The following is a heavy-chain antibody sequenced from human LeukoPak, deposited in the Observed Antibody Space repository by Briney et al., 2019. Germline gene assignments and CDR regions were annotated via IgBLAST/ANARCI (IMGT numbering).Heavy chain of an antibody. CDR2: IKQDGSEK. CDR3: ARDMSYYDSSGYYYRGYYYYGMDV. D-gene: IGHD3-22*01. J-gene: IGHJ6*02. Sequence: PGGSLRLSCAASGFTFSSYWMSWVRQAPGKGLEWVANIKQDGSEKYYVDSVKGRFTISRDNAKNSLYLQMNSLRAEDTAVYYCARDMSYYDSSGYYYRGYYYYGMDVWGQGTTVTVSS. CDR1: GFTFSSYW. V-gene: IGHV3-7*01.